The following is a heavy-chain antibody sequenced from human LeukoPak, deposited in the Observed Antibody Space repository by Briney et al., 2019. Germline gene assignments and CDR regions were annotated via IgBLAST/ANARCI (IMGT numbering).Heavy chain of an antibody. D-gene: IGHD6-6*01. V-gene: IGHV3-30-3*01. CDR3: ARVMPIQLVGGLGFDY. Sequence: GRSLRLSCAASGFTFSSYAMHWVGQAPGKGLEWVAVISYDGSNKYYADSVKGRFTISRDNSKNTLYLQMNSLRAEDTAVYYCARVMPIQLVGGLGFDYWGQGTLVTVSS. CDR2: ISYDGSNK. J-gene: IGHJ4*02. CDR1: GFTFSSYA.